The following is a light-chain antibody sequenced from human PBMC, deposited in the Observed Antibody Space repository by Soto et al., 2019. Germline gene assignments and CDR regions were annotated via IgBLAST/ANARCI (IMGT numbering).Light chain of an antibody. CDR3: ATWDDSLNAVI. J-gene: IGLJ2*01. CDR1: GSNIGNNF. V-gene: IGLV1-47*02. CDR2: SND. Sequence: QSVLTQPPSASGTPGQRVTISCSGSGSNIGNNFVYWYQKLPGMAPDVLIYSNDQRPSGVPDRFFGSKSGTSASLAISGLRSEDDADYYCATWDDSLNAVIFGGGTKLTVL.